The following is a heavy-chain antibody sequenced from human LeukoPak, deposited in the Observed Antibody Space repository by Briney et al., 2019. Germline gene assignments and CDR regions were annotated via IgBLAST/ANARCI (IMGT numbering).Heavy chain of an antibody. D-gene: IGHD3-10*01. CDR3: ARGSITEFGWKA. Sequence: GGSLRLSCTASGFTFSSDSMNWVRQAPGRGLEWVSSISSRSDYIFYADSVKGRFTISRDNAMNSLFLQMSSLRVEDTAVYYCARGSITEFGWKAWGEGTLVTVSS. J-gene: IGHJ5*02. CDR1: GFTFSSDS. V-gene: IGHV3-21*01. CDR2: ISSRSDYI.